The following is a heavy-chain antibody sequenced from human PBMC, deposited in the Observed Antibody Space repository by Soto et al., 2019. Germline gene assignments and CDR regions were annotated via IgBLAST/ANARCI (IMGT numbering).Heavy chain of an antibody. V-gene: IGHV1-8*01. CDR3: ARDRRSYYDFWCGYPHYYMDV. J-gene: IGHJ6*03. Sequence: QVQLVQSGAEVKKPGASVMVSCKASGYTFTSYDINWVRQATGRGLEWMGWMNPKSGSTGYAQKFQGRVTMTVNTSISTAYMEVSSLRSEDTAVYYCARDRRSYYDFWCGYPHYYMDVWGKGTTVTVSS. CDR1: GYTFTSYD. D-gene: IGHD3-3*01. CDR2: MNPKSGST.